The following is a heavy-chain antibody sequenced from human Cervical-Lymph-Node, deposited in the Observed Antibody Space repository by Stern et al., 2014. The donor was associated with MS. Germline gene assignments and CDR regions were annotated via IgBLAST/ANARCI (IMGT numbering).Heavy chain of an antibody. Sequence: EVQLVESGAEVKKPGESLKISCKGSGYSFTSYWIGWVRQMPGQGLEWMGIVYPGDSETSYNPSFQGQVTISADKLISTAYLQWSSLKASDTAMYYCARTKGYCSSTSCNWYFDLWGRGTLVTVSS. J-gene: IGHJ2*01. CDR2: VYPGDSET. CDR1: GYSFTSYW. CDR3: ARTKGYCSSTSCNWYFDL. D-gene: IGHD2-2*01. V-gene: IGHV5-51*01.